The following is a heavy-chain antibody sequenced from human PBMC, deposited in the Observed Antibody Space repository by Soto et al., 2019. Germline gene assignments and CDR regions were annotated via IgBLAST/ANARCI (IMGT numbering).Heavy chain of an antibody. D-gene: IGHD3-16*02. J-gene: IGHJ4*02. Sequence: GASVKVSCKASGYAFTHYIINWVRLAPGQGLEWMGWISPYNGDTNYAQKLQGRVTMTTDTSTTTAYMELESLQSDDTAIYYCARDGVIWGSDHYVDSWGQGTLVTVSS. CDR1: GYAFTHYI. CDR3: ARDGVIWGSDHYVDS. V-gene: IGHV1-18*01. CDR2: ISPYNGDT.